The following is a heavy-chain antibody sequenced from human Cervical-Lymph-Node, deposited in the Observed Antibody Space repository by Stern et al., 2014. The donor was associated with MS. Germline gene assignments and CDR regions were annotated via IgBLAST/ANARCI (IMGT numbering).Heavy chain of an antibody. CDR2: IYWDDDK. D-gene: IGHD1-26*01. CDR1: GFSLSTSGVG. V-gene: IGHV2-5*02. J-gene: IGHJ4*02. CDR3: AHALEWELTLGY. Sequence: QITLKESGPTLVKPTQTLTLTCTFSGFSLSTSGVGVGWIRQPPGKSLEWLALIYWDDDKRYSPSLKSRLTITKDTSKNQVVLTMTNMDPVDTATYYCAHALEWELTLGYWGQGTLVTVSS.